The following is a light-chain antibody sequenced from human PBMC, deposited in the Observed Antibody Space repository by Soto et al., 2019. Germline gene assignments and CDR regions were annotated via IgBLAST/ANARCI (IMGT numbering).Light chain of an antibody. J-gene: IGKJ1*01. CDR3: QHYNRYSLT. CDR1: QCIVSC. CDR2: DAY. Sequence: DIQMTQSPYILSASVGDIGTITCRSRQCIVSCLAWYQQKPGKAPKLLRYDAYSLERGVTSRFSGSGSGTEFALAISSLQPEEFATYYCQHYNRYSLTFVQGTKGEI. V-gene: IGKV1-5*01.